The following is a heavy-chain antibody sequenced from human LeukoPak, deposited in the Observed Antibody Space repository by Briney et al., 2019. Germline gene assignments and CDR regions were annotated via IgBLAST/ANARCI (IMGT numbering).Heavy chain of an antibody. CDR3: ARGKWELPVPRAFDI. CDR1: GYTFTSYG. CDR2: ISAYNGNT. V-gene: IGHV1-18*01. D-gene: IGHD1-26*01. J-gene: IGHJ3*02. Sequence: ASVKVSCKASGYTFTSYGISWVRQAPGQGLEWMGWISAYNGNTNYAQKLQGRVTMTTDTSTSTAHMELRSLRSDDTAVYYCARGKWELPVPRAFDIWGQGTMVTVSS.